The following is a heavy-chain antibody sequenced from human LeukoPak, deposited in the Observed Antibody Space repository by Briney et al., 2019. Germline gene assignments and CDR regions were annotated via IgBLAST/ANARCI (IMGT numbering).Heavy chain of an antibody. D-gene: IGHD3-22*01. V-gene: IGHV4-59*01. Sequence: SETLSLTCTVSGGSISGYHWNWIRQPPGKGLEWIGYIYYTGSTNYNPSLKSRVTISVDTSKNQFSLELSSVTAADTAVYYCARENDTSGFSASGFDSWGQGTLVTVSS. CDR2: IYYTGST. CDR3: ARENDTSGFSASGFDS. J-gene: IGHJ4*02. CDR1: GGSISGYH.